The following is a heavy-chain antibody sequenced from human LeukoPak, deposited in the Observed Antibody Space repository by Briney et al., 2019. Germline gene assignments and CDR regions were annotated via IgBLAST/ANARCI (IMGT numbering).Heavy chain of an antibody. J-gene: IGHJ3*02. CDR2: ISYDGSNK. Sequence: GGSLRLSCAASGFTFSSYAMHWVRQAPGKGLEWVAVISYDGSNKYYADSMKGRFTISRDNPKNTLYLQMNSLRAEDTAVYYCARDLVGIVNNAFDIWGQGTMVTVSS. D-gene: IGHD3-22*01. CDR1: GFTFSSYA. V-gene: IGHV3-30-3*01. CDR3: ARDLVGIVNNAFDI.